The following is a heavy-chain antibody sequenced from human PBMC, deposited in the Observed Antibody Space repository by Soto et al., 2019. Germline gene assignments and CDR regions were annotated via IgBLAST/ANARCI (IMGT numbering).Heavy chain of an antibody. CDR2: IIPIFGTA. J-gene: IGHJ5*02. Sequence: QVQLVQSGAEVKKPGSSVKVSCKASGGTVSSYAISWVRQAPGQGLEWMGGIIPIFGTANYAQKFQGRVTITADEYTSTAYMELSSLRSEDTAVYYCARDEVTAAPAEVAFDPWGQGTLVTVSS. V-gene: IGHV1-69*01. CDR1: GGTVSSYA. CDR3: ARDEVTAAPAEVAFDP. D-gene: IGHD2-2*01.